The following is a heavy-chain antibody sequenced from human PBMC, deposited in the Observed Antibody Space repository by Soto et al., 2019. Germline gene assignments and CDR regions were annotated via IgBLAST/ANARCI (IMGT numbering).Heavy chain of an antibody. CDR1: GGSISNYY. CDR3: ARVGSPMVRRLIMNFDH. D-gene: IGHD3-10*01. Sequence: PSETLSLTCTVSGGSISNYYWSWIRQPPGRGLEWIGHIFYSGSTNYNPALKGRFTISRDNAKNSLYLQMNSLRAEDTALYYCARVGSPMVRRLIMNFDHWGQGALVTVSS. CDR2: IFYSGST. V-gene: IGHV4-59*12. J-gene: IGHJ4*02.